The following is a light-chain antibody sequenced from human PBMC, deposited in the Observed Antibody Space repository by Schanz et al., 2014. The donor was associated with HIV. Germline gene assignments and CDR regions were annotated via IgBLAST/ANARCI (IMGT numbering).Light chain of an antibody. V-gene: IGKV2-29*02. J-gene: IGKJ1*01. CDR3: MQGIHLPWT. CDR2: DVS. CDR1: QSLLYSDGKAY. Sequence: DVVMTQTPLSLSVTPGQPASISCKSTQSLLYSDGKAYLSWYLQKPGQSPQLLIYDVSTRFSGVPDRFSGSGSGTDFTLKISRVEAEDSGIYYCMQGIHLPWTLGQGTKVDIK.